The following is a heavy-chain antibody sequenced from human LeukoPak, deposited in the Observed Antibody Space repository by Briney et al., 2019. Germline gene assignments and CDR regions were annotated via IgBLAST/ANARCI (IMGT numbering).Heavy chain of an antibody. CDR2: MNPNSGNT. CDR1: GYTFTSYD. Sequence: GASVKVSCKASGYTFTSYDINWVRQATGQGLEWMGWMNPNSGNTGYAQKFQGRVAMTRNTSISTAYMELSSLRSEDTAVYYCARRKIHSGYDWVFDYWGQGTLVTVSS. D-gene: IGHD5-12*01. J-gene: IGHJ4*02. CDR3: ARRKIHSGYDWVFDY. V-gene: IGHV1-8*01.